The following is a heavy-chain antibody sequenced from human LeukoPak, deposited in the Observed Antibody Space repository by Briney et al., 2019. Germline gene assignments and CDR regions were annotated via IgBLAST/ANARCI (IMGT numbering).Heavy chain of an antibody. J-gene: IGHJ4*02. CDR3: AKIGANWGFMGY. CDR1: GFTVSSNY. V-gene: IGHV3-53*05. D-gene: IGHD7-27*01. Sequence: GGSLRLSCAASGFTVSSNYMSWVRQAPGKGPEWVSVIYSGGSTYYADSVKGRFTISRDNSKKTLYLQMNSLRFEDTAVYYCAKIGANWGFMGYWGQGTLVTVSS. CDR2: IYSGGST.